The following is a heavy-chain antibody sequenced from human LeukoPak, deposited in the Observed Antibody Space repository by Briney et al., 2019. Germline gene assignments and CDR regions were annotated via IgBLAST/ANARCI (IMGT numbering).Heavy chain of an antibody. D-gene: IGHD3-22*01. J-gene: IGHJ4*02. Sequence: GGSLRLSCAASGFTFSSYSMNWVRQAPGKGLEWVSAISGSGGSTYYADSVKGRFTISRDNSKNTLYLQMNSLRAEDTAVYYCARGRYYDSSGYYPYYFDYWGQGTLVTVSS. V-gene: IGHV3-23*01. CDR3: ARGRYYDSSGYYPYYFDY. CDR1: GFTFSSYS. CDR2: ISGSGGST.